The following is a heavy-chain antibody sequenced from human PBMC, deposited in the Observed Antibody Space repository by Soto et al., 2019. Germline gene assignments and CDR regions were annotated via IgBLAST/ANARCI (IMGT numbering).Heavy chain of an antibody. CDR2: IKQDGSEK. CDR1: GFTFSSYW. Sequence: EVQLVESGGGLVQPGGSLRLSCAASGFTFSSYWMSWVRQAPGKGLEWVANIKQDGSEKYYVDSVKGRFTISRDNAKNSLYLQMNSLRAEDTAVYYCARVRRGSYWGSYRYTAPEGRDAFDIWGQGTMVTVSS. J-gene: IGHJ3*02. CDR3: ARVRRGSYWGSYRYTAPEGRDAFDI. V-gene: IGHV3-7*03. D-gene: IGHD3-16*02.